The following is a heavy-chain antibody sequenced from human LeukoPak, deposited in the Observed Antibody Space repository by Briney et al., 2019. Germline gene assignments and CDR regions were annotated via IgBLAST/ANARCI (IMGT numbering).Heavy chain of an antibody. CDR1: GVTVSNNF. J-gene: IGHJ4*02. V-gene: IGHV3-66*01. CDR2: IYSGGDT. Sequence: GGSLRLSCAASGVTVSNNFMLWVRQAPGKGLEWVSLIYSGGDTHYADSVKGRFTISRDKSKNTLYLQMNDLRPEDTAVYYCARDPPAVAINTYSWGQGTLVTVSS. D-gene: IGHD5-12*01. CDR3: ARDPPAVAINTYS.